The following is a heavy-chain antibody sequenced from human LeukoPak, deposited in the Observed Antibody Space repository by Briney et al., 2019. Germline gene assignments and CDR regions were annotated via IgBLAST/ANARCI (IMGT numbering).Heavy chain of an antibody. CDR2: ISAYNGNT. D-gene: IGHD6-13*01. CDR1: GYTFTNYG. J-gene: IGHJ4*02. Sequence: ASVKVSCKSSGYTFTNYGISWVRQAPGQGLEWMGWISAYNGNTNYAQKIQGRVTMTTDTSTNTAYMELRSLRSDDTAVYYCARAKSIAAAGSFDYWGQGTLVTVSS. V-gene: IGHV1-18*01. CDR3: ARAKSIAAAGSFDY.